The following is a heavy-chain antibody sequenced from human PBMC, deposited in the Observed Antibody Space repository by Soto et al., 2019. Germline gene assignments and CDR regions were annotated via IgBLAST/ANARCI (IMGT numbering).Heavy chain of an antibody. V-gene: IGHV4-59*01. CDR2: ISYTGYT. CDR3: ARVQSVADPTGYGIDV. J-gene: IGHJ6*02. CDR1: GGSINNYF. D-gene: IGHD6-19*01. Sequence: QVQLQESGPGLLKPSETLSLTCSVSGGSINNYFWSWIRQPPGKGLDFIGYISYTGYTNQNPSLRSRVTISVDMSNNRFSLKLNSGTAADTAVYYCARVQSVADPTGYGIDVWGQGTTVTVSS.